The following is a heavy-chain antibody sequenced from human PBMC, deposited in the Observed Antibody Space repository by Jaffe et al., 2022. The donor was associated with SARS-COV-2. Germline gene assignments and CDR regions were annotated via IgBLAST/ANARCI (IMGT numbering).Heavy chain of an antibody. CDR3: STEVVEAAGVDY. Sequence: QVQLVESGGGVVQPGRSLRLSCAASGLMFSNYAIHWVRQAPGKGLEWVAVITFDGINKYYRDSVKGRFTISRDNSKNTVYLQMNSLRGEDTAVYYCSTEVVEAAGVDYWGRGTLVTVSS. J-gene: IGHJ4*02. D-gene: IGHD2-15*01. CDR1: GLMFSNYA. V-gene: IGHV3-30-3*01. CDR2: ITFDGINK.